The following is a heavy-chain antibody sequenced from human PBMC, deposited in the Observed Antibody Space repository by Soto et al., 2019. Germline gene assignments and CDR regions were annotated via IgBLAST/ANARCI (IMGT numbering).Heavy chain of an antibody. V-gene: IGHV1-3*01. Sequence: ASVKVSCKASGYTFTSYDINWVRQAPGQGLEWMGWINAGNGNTKFSQKFQGRVTITRDTSASTAYMELSSLRSEDTAVYYCARAPGAAIDYWGQGTLVTVSS. CDR3: ARAPGAAIDY. CDR1: GYTFTSYD. J-gene: IGHJ4*02. CDR2: INAGNGNT.